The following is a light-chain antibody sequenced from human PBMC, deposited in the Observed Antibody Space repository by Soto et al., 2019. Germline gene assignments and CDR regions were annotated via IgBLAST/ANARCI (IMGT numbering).Light chain of an antibody. Sequence: QSVLTQPPSASGTPGQRVTISCSGSSSNIGVNTVNWYQQFPGTAPKLLIYSSNQRPSGVPDRFSGSKSGTSASLAISGLQSEDEADYYCAAWDDSLNGPVFGGGTKVTVL. V-gene: IGLV1-44*01. CDR3: AAWDDSLNGPV. CDR1: SSNIGVNT. J-gene: IGLJ2*01. CDR2: SSN.